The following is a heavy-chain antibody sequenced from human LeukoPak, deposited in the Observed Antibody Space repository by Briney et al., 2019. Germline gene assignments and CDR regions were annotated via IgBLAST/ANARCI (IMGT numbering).Heavy chain of an antibody. V-gene: IGHV1-58*02. Sequence: SVKVSCKASGFTFTSSAMQWVRQARGQRLEWIGWIVVGSGNTNYAQKFQERVTMTRDMSTSTVYMELSSLRSEDTAVYYCARDVVGYCSSTSCSPGYYFDYWGQGTLVTVSS. CDR2: IVVGSGNT. CDR1: GFTFTSSA. CDR3: ARDVVGYCSSTSCSPGYYFDY. D-gene: IGHD2-2*01. J-gene: IGHJ4*02.